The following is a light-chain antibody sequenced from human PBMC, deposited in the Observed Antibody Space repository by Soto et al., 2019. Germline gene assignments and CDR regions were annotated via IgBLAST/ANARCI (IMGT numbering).Light chain of an antibody. Sequence: DIQMTQSPSSLSASVGDRVTITCQASQGINNYLIWYQQKPGKAPKLLIYDASSLQTGVPSRFSGAASGTHFTFTISSLQPEDVATYYCQQYDNLPPTCGQGTKLEI. V-gene: IGKV1-33*01. CDR3: QQYDNLPPT. CDR2: DAS. CDR1: QGINNY. J-gene: IGKJ2*01.